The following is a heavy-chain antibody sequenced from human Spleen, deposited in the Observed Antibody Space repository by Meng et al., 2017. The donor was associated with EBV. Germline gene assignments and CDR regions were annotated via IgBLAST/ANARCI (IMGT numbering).Heavy chain of an antibody. CDR3: ASGGGVDALGDY. V-gene: IGHV4-4*02. CDR2: IYHSGSN. Sequence: VPLQALGPGLVKPSGPLSLTCAVSGGSIRSSNCWSWVRQPPGKGLEWIGEIYHSGSNNYNPSLKSRVTISVDKSKNQFSLKLRSVTAADTAVYYCASGGGVDALGDYWGQGTLVTVSS. J-gene: IGHJ4*02. CDR1: GGSIRSSNC. D-gene: IGHD3-16*01.